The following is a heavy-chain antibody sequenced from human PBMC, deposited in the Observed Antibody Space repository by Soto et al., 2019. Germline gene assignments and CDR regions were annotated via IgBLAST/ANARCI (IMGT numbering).Heavy chain of an antibody. V-gene: IGHV1-69*01. CDR3: AREGMATIQVHYGMDV. CDR2: IVPIFGTA. Sequence: QVQLVQSGAEVKKPGSSVKVSCKASGGTFSSYAISWVRQAPGQGLEWMGGIVPIFGTANYAQRFQGRVTITADESTSTAYMELSSLRSEDTAVYYCAREGMATIQVHYGMDVWGQGTTVTVSS. D-gene: IGHD5-12*01. CDR1: GGTFSSYA. J-gene: IGHJ6*02.